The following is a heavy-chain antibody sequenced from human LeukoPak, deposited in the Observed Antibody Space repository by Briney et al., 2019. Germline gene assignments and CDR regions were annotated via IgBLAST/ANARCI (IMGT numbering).Heavy chain of an antibody. V-gene: IGHV4-4*07. D-gene: IGHD6-19*01. Sequence: PSETLSLTCTVSGGSISSYYWSWIRQPAGKGLEWIGRIYTSGSTNYNPSLKSRVTMSVDTSKNQFSLKLSSVTAADTAVYYCARDPGYSSGLLGYFDLWGRGTLVTVSS. CDR1: GGSISSYY. CDR3: ARDPGYSSGLLGYFDL. J-gene: IGHJ2*01. CDR2: IYTSGST.